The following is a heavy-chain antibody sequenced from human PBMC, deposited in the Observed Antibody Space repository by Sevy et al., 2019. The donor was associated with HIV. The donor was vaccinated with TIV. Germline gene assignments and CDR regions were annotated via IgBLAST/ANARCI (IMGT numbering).Heavy chain of an antibody. CDR2: IIPIFGTA. V-gene: IGHV1-69*13. CDR1: GGTFSSFG. J-gene: IGHJ4*02. CDR3: ARAFAGSSGWYGFDY. D-gene: IGHD6-19*01. Sequence: ASVKVSCKASGGTFSSFGINWVRQAPGEGLEWLGRIIPIFGTANYAQKFQGRVTVTADESTSTAYMELNSLTSEDTAIYYCARAFAGSSGWYGFDYWGQGTLVTVSS.